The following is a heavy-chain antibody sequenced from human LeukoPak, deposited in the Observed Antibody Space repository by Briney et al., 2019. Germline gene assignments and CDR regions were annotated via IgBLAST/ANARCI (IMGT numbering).Heavy chain of an antibody. CDR2: ISDSGAT. CDR1: GFTFSVYS. V-gene: IGHV3-48*02. CDR3: ARDFWSDGCV. J-gene: IGHJ6*02. Sequence: GGSLRLSCAASGFTFSVYSMNWVRQAPGKGLEWISCISDSGATEYADSVKGRFTISRDNVMNSLYLQMNSLSDEDTGIYYCARDFWSDGCVWGQGTTVTVSS. D-gene: IGHD3-3*01.